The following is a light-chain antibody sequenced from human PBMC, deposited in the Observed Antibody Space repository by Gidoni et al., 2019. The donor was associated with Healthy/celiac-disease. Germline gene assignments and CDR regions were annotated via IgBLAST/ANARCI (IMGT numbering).Light chain of an antibody. CDR1: QSISSY. CDR3: QQSYSTPHT. J-gene: IGKJ2*01. V-gene: IGKV1-39*01. CDR2: TAS. Sequence: DIQMTQSPSSLSASVGDRVTITCRASQSISSYLNWYEQKPGKAPKLLIYTASSLQSGVPPRFSGSGSGTDLTLTISSLQPEDFATYYCQQSYSTPHTFGQGTKLEIK.